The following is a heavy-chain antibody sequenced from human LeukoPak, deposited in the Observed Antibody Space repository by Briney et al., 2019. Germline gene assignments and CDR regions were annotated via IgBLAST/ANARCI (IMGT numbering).Heavy chain of an antibody. D-gene: IGHD3-16*02. CDR1: GASISSGDYY. Sequence: PSETLSLTCTVSGASISSGDYYWSWIRQPPGKGLEWIGNIYYSGSTYYNPSLPSLKSRLTISVDTSKNQFSLRLTSVTAADTAVHFCVRGPNYVRGSYRYFDYWGQGSLVTVSS. J-gene: IGHJ4*02. CDR3: VRGPNYVRGSYRYFDY. V-gene: IGHV4-30-4*01. CDR2: IYYSGST.